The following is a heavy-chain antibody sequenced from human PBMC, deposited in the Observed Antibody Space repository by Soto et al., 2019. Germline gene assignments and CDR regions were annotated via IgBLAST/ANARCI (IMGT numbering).Heavy chain of an antibody. CDR3: ARRCSSTSCSNCYFYVGV. V-gene: IGHV4-34*01. J-gene: IGHJ6*03. CDR1: GGSFSGYY. CDR2: INHSGST. D-gene: IGHD2-2*01. Sequence: PSETLSLTCAVYGGSFSGYYWSWIRQPPGKGLEWIGEINHSGSTNYNPSLKSRVTISVDTSKNQFSLKLSSVTAADTAVYYCARRCSSTSCSNCYFYVGVWGKGPRVTVS.